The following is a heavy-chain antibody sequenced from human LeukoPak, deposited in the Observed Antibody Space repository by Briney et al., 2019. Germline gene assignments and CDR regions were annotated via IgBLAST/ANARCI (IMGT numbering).Heavy chain of an antibody. V-gene: IGHV4-59*08. J-gene: IGHJ4*02. CDR1: GGSISDYY. Sequence: SETLSLTCTVSGGSISDYYWSWIRQPPGKGLEWIGYIYYSGSTNYNPSLKSRVTISVDTSKNQFSLKLSSVTAADTAVYYCARHRPHIVVVPAANPDFDYWGQGTLVTVSS. CDR3: ARHRPHIVVVPAANPDFDY. D-gene: IGHD2-2*01. CDR2: IYYSGST.